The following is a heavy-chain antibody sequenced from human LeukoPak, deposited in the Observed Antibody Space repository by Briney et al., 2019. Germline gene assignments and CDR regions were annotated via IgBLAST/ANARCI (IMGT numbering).Heavy chain of an antibody. V-gene: IGHV3-21*01. CDR2: ISTSSSYI. D-gene: IGHD6-13*01. CDR3: ARTAIAAAAFYSWFDS. J-gene: IGHJ5*01. CDR1: GFTFSSYC. Sequence: PGGSLRLSCAASGFTFSSYCMNWVRQAPGKGLEWVSFISTSSSYIHYADSVKGRFTISRDNARNSLYLQMNSLRAEDTAVYYCARTAIAAAAFYSWFDSWGQGTLVTVSS.